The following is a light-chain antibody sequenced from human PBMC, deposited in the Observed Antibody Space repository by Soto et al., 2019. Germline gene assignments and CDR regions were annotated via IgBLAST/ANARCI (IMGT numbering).Light chain of an antibody. Sequence: EIVLTQSPGTLSLSPGERATLSCRASQSVTSSYLAWHQQKPGQAPRLLIYGASSRATGIPDRFSGSGSGTDFTLTVSRLEPEDFAVYYCQQYGGSATFGQGTKVEIK. CDR3: QQYGGSAT. J-gene: IGKJ1*01. V-gene: IGKV3-20*01. CDR1: QSVTSSY. CDR2: GAS.